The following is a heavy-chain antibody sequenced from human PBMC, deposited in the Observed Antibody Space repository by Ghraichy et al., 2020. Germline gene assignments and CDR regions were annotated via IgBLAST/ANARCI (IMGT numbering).Heavy chain of an antibody. CDR1: GYTFTSYD. Sequence: ASVKVSCKASGYTFTSYDINWVRQATGQGLEWMGWMNPNSGNTGYAQKFQGRVTMTRNTSISTAYMELSSLRSEDTAVYYCASPVWSGYLVSYYYYGMDVWGQGTTVTVSS. CDR2: MNPNSGNT. CDR3: ASPVWSGYLVSYYYYGMDV. D-gene: IGHD3-3*01. V-gene: IGHV1-8*01. J-gene: IGHJ6*02.